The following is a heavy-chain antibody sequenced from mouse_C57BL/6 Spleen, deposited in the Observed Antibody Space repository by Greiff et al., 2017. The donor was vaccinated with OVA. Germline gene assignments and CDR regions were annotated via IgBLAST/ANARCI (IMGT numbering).Heavy chain of an antibody. CDR1: GFTFSDYG. Sequence: EVKLVESGGGLVKPGGSLKLSCAASGFTFSDYGMHWVRQAPEKGLEWAAYISSGSSTIYYADTVKGRFTISRDNAKNTLFLQMTSLRSEDTAMYYCAELAWFACWGQGTLVTVSA. J-gene: IGHJ3*01. CDR3: AELAWFAC. D-gene: IGHD4-1*01. V-gene: IGHV5-17*01. CDR2: ISSGSSTI.